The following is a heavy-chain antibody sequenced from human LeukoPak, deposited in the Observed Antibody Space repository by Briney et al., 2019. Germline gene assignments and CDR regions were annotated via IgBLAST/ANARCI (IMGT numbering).Heavy chain of an antibody. CDR1: GVSLTSYG. CDR3: TKDRYCDSTSCPTDY. J-gene: IGHJ4*02. V-gene: IGHV3-30*18. D-gene: IGHD2-2*01. CDR2: ISNDGRNK. Sequence: GGSLRLSCAASGVSLTSYGMHWVRQASGKGLEWVAVISNDGRNKYYADSVKGRFTISRDNSRNTVYLQMNSLRAEDTAVYYCTKDRYCDSTSCPTDYWGQGTLVTVSS.